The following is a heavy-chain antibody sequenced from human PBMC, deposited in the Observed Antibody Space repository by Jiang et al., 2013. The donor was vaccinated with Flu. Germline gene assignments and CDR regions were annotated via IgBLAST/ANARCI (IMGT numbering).Heavy chain of an antibody. J-gene: IGHJ4*02. D-gene: IGHD3-22*01. CDR2: ISYDGSNK. V-gene: IGHV3-30-3*01. Sequence: MHWVRQAPGKGLEWVAVISYDGSNKYYADSVKGRFTISRDNSKNTLYLQMNSLRAEDTAVYYCASGRTYYYDSSGYYPLGYWGQGTLVTVSS. CDR3: ASGRTYYYDSSGYYPLGY.